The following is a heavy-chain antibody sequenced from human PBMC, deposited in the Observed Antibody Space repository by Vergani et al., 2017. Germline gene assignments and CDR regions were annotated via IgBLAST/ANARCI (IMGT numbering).Heavy chain of an antibody. J-gene: IGHJ6*03. CDR1: GFTFDDYA. D-gene: IGHD6-13*01. V-gene: IGHV3-9*01. Sequence: EVQLVESGGGLVQPGRSLRLSCAASGFTFDDYAMHWVRQGPGKGLEWVSGISWNSGSIGYADSVKGRFTISRDNAKSSLYLQMNSLRAEDTALYYCAKAGIAAADIYYYYYYMDVWGKGTTVTVSS. CDR3: AKAGIAAADIYYYYYYMDV. CDR2: ISWNSGSI.